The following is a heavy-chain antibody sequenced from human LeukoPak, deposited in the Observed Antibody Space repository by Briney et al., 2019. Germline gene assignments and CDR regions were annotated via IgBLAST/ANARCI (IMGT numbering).Heavy chain of an antibody. D-gene: IGHD1-1*01. CDR1: GFTFSSYA. CDR2: ISGSGGST. V-gene: IGHV3-23*01. CDR3: ARGGTFVSDY. Sequence: PGGSLRLSCAASGFTFSSYAMSWVRQAPGKGLEWVSAISGSGGSTYYADSVKGRFTVSRDNAKNSLYLQMDSLRAEDTAVYYCARGGTFVSDYWGQGTLVTVSS. J-gene: IGHJ4*02.